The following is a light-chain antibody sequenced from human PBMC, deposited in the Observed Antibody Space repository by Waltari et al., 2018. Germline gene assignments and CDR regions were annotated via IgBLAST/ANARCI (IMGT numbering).Light chain of an antibody. J-gene: IGLJ7*01. V-gene: IGLV1-51*02. CDR1: CSHIGYNY. Sequence: QSVLTQPPSVSAAPGQRATISYPGGCSHIGYNYVSWYRQFPGTAPKLLIYEDSERPSGIPGRFSGSKSGTSATLDITGLQAGDEADYYCGTWDSSLSGAVFGGGTHLTVL. CDR2: EDS. CDR3: GTWDSSLSGAV.